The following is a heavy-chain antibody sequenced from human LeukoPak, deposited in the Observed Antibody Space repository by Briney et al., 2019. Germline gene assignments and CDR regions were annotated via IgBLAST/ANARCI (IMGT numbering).Heavy chain of an antibody. CDR2: IYDGGST. Sequence: GGSLRLSCAASGSTVSSYFMSWVRQAPGKGLEWVSVIYDGGSTDYADSVKGRFTISRDNSKSTLYLQMNSLRAEDTALYYCARGFRDYGDYSYYFDYWGQGTLVTASS. D-gene: IGHD4-17*01. CDR1: GSTVSSYF. V-gene: IGHV3-53*01. CDR3: ARGFRDYGDYSYYFDY. J-gene: IGHJ4*02.